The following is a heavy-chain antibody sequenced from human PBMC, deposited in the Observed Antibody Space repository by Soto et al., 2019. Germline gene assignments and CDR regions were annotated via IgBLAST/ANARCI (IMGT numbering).Heavy chain of an antibody. CDR3: ARDGITIFGVVIIHYYYGMDV. V-gene: IGHV1-69*13. D-gene: IGHD3-3*01. CDR2: IIPIFGTA. J-gene: IGHJ6*02. CDR1: GVTFSSYA. Sequence: SVKVSCKASGVTFSSYAISWVLQAPGQGLEWMGGIIPIFGTANYAQKFQGRVTITADESTSTAYMELSSLRSEDTAVYYCARDGITIFGVVIIHYYYGMDVWGQGTTVTVSS.